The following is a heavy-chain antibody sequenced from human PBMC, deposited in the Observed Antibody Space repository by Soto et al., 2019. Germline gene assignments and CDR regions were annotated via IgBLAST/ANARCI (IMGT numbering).Heavy chain of an antibody. V-gene: IGHV4-30-4*01. D-gene: IGHD6-6*01. CDR1: GGSMRSPNYY. CDR3: ATSEDSSLSVNWFDP. J-gene: IGHJ5*02. Sequence: PSETLSLTCTVSGGSMRSPNYYWSWIRQSPGKGLEWVGYIYYSGSTYYNPSLKSRVTLSVDTSKNQFSLRLRSVTAADTAVYYCATSEDSSLSVNWFDPWGQGTLVTVS. CDR2: IYYSGST.